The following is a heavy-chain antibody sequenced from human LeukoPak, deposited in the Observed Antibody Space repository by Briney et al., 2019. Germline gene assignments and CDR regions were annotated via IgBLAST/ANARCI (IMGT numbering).Heavy chain of an antibody. CDR2: IYPGDSDT. Sequence: GESLKISCKGSGYSFTSYWIGWVRQMPGKGLEWMGIIYPGDSDTRYSPSFQGQVTISADKSISTAYLQWSSLKASDTAMYYCARRVSNYDFWSGYYIGGIHFDYWGQGTLVTVSS. J-gene: IGHJ4*02. V-gene: IGHV5-51*01. D-gene: IGHD3-3*01. CDR1: GYSFTSYW. CDR3: ARRVSNYDFWSGYYIGGIHFDY.